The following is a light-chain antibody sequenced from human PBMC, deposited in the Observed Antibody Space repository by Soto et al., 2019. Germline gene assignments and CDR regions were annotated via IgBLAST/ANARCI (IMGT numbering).Light chain of an antibody. J-gene: IGKJ1*01. CDR3: LHDYDFTWT. Sequence: EIVMAQSPATLSLSPGERVTLSCRASQSVSSSYLSWYQQKPGQAPRLLIYSASTRATGIPARFSGSGSGTDFTLTISSLQPDDFAVYYCLHDYDFTWTFGQGTKVEIK. CDR1: QSVSSSY. CDR2: SAS. V-gene: IGKV3D-7*01.